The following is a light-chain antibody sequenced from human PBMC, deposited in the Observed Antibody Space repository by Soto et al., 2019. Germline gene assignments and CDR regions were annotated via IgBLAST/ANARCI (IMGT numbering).Light chain of an antibody. CDR2: AAS. J-gene: IGKJ1*01. V-gene: IGKV3-20*01. Sequence: ELVLTHSPGTLSLSPWDIATLSCRASLSLPSRSLAWYQQRPGQAPRVLISAASTRAADIPDRFSGSGSGTDFTLTINRLEPEDFAVYYCQQYDYSPRTFGQGTKVDIK. CDR1: LSLPSRS. CDR3: QQYDYSPRT.